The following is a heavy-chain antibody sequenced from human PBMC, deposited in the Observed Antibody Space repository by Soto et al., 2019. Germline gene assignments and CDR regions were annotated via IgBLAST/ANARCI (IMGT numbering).Heavy chain of an antibody. CDR2: MNPNSGNT. CDR1: GYTFTSYD. CDR3: ARASGGKQQLDY. D-gene: IGHD6-13*01. V-gene: IGHV1-8*01. J-gene: IGHJ4*02. Sequence: ASVKVSCKASGYTFTSYDINWVRQATGQGLEWMGWMNPNSGNTGYAQKFQGRVTMTRNTSISTAYMELSSLRSEDTAVYCCARASGGKQQLDYWGQGTLVTVSS.